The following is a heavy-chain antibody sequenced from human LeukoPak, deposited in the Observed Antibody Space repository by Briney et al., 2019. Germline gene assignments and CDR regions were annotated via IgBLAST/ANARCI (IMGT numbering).Heavy chain of an antibody. CDR3: ARGYSSSWYYFDY. Sequence: QPGGSLRLSCAASGFTFSSYGMHWVRQAPGKGLEWVAFIRYDGSNKYYADSVKGRFTISRDNSKNTLYLQMNSLRAEDTAVYYCARGYSSSWYYFDYWGQGTLVTVSS. V-gene: IGHV3-30*02. D-gene: IGHD6-13*01. J-gene: IGHJ4*02. CDR1: GFTFSSYG. CDR2: IRYDGSNK.